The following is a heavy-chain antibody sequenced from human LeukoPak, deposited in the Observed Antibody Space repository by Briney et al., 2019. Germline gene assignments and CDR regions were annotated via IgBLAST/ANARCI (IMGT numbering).Heavy chain of an antibody. Sequence: PSETLSLTCTVSGVSISSYYWSWIRQPPGKGLEWIGYIYYSGSTNYNPSLKSRVTISVDTSKNQFSLKLSSVTAADTAVYYCASFSRGEWLLPVDYWGQGTLVTVSS. CDR3: ASFSRGEWLLPVDY. CDR2: IYYSGST. D-gene: IGHD6-19*01. CDR1: GVSISSYY. J-gene: IGHJ4*02. V-gene: IGHV4-59*01.